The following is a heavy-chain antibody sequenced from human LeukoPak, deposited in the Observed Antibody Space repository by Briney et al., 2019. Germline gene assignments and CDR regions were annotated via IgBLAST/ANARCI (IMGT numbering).Heavy chain of an antibody. Sequence: GGSLRLSCAASGFTFSTYWMHWVRQAPGKGLVWVSRINGDGSSTTYADSVKGRFTISRDNAKNTLYLQMNSLRAEDTAVYYCARDPASVSEDFDYWGQGTLVTVSS. D-gene: IGHD2-8*01. V-gene: IGHV3-74*01. CDR1: GFTFSTYW. CDR2: INGDGSST. J-gene: IGHJ4*02. CDR3: ARDPASVSEDFDY.